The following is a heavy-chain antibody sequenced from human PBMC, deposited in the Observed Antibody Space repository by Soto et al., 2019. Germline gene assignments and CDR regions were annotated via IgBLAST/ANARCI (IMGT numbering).Heavy chain of an antibody. CDR1: GDSVTFGHYY. CDR3: ARVGYTYYYDSSGPKRYYFDY. J-gene: IGHJ4*02. CDR2: IFFTGAT. D-gene: IGHD3-22*01. V-gene: IGHV4-61*01. Sequence: SETLSLTCIVSGDSVTFGHYYWSWIRQPPGKGLEWIGHIFFTGATNYSPSLKSRVTMSVDSSKNQFSLKLSSVTAADTAVYYCARVGYTYYYDSSGPKRYYFDYWGQGTLVTVSS.